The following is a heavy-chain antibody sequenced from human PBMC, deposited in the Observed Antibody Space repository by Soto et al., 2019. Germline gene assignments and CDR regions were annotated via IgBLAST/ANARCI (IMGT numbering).Heavy chain of an antibody. J-gene: IGHJ6*03. CDR3: ARHGRDIVVVVAAIHYYFYMDV. Sequence: EVQLVESGGGLVQPGGSLRLSCAASGFTFSTYWMSWVRQAPGKGLEWVANIKQDGSEKYYVDSVKGRFTISRDNAKNSLYLQMNSLRAEDTAVYYCARHGRDIVVVVAAIHYYFYMDVWGKGTTVTVSS. CDR1: GFTFSTYW. V-gene: IGHV3-7*01. CDR2: IKQDGSEK. D-gene: IGHD2-15*01.